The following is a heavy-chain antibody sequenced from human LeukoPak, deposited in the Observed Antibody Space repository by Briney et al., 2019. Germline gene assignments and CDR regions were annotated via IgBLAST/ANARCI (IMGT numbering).Heavy chain of an antibody. D-gene: IGHD4-11*01. V-gene: IGHV3-73*01. J-gene: IGHJ4*02. CDR1: GFTFSNYA. CDR3: STDYLLDY. Sequence: GGSLRLSCAASGFTFSNYAIHWVRQAPGKGLEWVGRIRTRTNTYATAYAASVEGRFTISRDDSQSTAFLQMNSLKAEDTAVYFCSTDYLLDYWGQGALVTVSS. CDR2: IRTRTNTYAT.